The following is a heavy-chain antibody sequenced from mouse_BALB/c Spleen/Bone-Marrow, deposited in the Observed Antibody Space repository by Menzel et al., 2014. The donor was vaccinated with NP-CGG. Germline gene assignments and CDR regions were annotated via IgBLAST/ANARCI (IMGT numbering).Heavy chain of an antibody. J-gene: IGHJ2*01. D-gene: IGHD2-4*01. Sequence: EVKLVDSGGGLVKPGGSLKLSCAASGFTFSSYAMSWVRQTPGKRLEWVATISSGGSYTYYPDSVKGRFTISRDNAKNTLYLQMSSLRSEDTAMYYCARHGITRLLDYWGQGTTLTVSS. CDR2: ISSGGSYT. V-gene: IGHV5-9-3*01. CDR3: ARHGITRLLDY. CDR1: GFTFSSYA.